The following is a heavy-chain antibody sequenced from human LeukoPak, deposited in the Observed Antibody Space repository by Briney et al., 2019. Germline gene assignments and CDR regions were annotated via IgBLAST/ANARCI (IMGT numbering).Heavy chain of an antibody. CDR2: IYHSGST. V-gene: IGHV4-4*02. D-gene: IGHD2-15*01. J-gene: IGHJ3*02. CDR1: GGSISSSNW. CDR3: AKYCSGGSCYSNDAFDI. Sequence: PSGTLSLTCAVSGGSISSSNWWSWVRQPPGKGLEWIGEIYHSGSTNYNPSLKSRVTISVDKSKNQFSLKLSSVAAADTAVYYCAKYCSGGSCYSNDAFDIWGQGTMVTVSS.